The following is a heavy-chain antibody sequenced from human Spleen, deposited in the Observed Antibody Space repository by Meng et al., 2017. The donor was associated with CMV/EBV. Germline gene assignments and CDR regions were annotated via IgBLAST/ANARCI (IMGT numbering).Heavy chain of an antibody. CDR2: ISAYNGNT. V-gene: IGHV1-18*01. Sequence: SGYTFTYFGIAWVRQAPGQGLEWMGWISAYNGNTNYAQKFQGRVTMTTDASTTTAYMELRSLRSDDTAVYYCARDEPIVDPGRVGWFDPWDQGTLVTVS. D-gene: IGHD2-21*01. J-gene: IGHJ5*02. CDR3: ARDEPIVDPGRVGWFDP. CDR1: GYTFTYFG.